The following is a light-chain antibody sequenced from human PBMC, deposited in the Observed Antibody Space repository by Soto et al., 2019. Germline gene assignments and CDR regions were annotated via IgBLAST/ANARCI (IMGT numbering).Light chain of an antibody. J-gene: IGKJ2*01. CDR1: QSISGY. CDR3: QQSYSSPYT. CDR2: AAS. V-gene: IGKV1-39*01. Sequence: DIQMTQSPSSLSASVGDRVTITCRASQSISGYLNWYQQKPGKAPKLLIYAASALQTGVPSRFSGSGSGTNFTLNINSLQPEDFASFYCQQSYSSPYTFGQGTKVDIK.